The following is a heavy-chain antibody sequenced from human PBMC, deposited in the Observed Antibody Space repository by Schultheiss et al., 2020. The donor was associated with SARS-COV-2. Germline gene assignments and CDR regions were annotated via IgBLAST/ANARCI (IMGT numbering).Heavy chain of an antibody. J-gene: IGHJ5*02. CDR2: INHSGST. CDR3: ARSLRYFDWLATNWFDP. D-gene: IGHD3-9*01. V-gene: IGHV4-61*08. Sequence: SETLSLTCTVSGGSISSGGYSWSWIRQPPGKGLEWIGEINHSGSTNYNPSLKSRVTISVDTSKNQFSLKLSSVTAADTAVYYCARSLRYFDWLATNWFDPWGQGTLVTVSS. CDR1: GGSISSGGYS.